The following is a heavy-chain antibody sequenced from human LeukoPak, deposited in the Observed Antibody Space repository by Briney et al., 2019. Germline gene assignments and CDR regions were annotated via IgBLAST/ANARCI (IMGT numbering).Heavy chain of an antibody. CDR3: ARHYGP. D-gene: IGHD4-17*01. V-gene: IGHV4-59*08. Sequence: SETLSLTCTVSGGSISSNYWSWIRQPPGKGLEWIGYIYYNGNTYYNPSLKSRVTISVDTSKNQFSLKLTSVTAADTAVYYCARHYGPWGQGTLVTVSS. J-gene: IGHJ5*02. CDR1: GGSISSNY. CDR2: IYYNGNT.